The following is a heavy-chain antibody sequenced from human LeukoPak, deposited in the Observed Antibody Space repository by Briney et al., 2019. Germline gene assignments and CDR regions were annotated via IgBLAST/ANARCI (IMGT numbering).Heavy chain of an antibody. D-gene: IGHD2-21*02. CDR1: GFTFSSYA. V-gene: IGHV3-30*07. CDR2: ISYDGSNK. J-gene: IGHJ4*02. CDR3: AKEGRGVTDY. Sequence: GGSLRLSCAASGFTFSSYAMHWVRQAPGKGLEWVAVISYDGSNKYYADSVKGRFTISGDNSKNTLYLQMNSLRAEDTAVYYCAKEGRGVTDYWGQGTLVTVSS.